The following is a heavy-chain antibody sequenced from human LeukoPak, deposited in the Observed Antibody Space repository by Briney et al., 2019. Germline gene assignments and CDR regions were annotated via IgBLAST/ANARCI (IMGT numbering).Heavy chain of an antibody. CDR3: ANQGGVTVAGTQAGNAFDI. Sequence: GGSLRLSCAASGFTFSSYAMSWVRQAPGKGLEWVSAISGSGGSTYYADSVKGRFTISRDNSKNTLYLQMNSLRAEATAVYYCANQGGVTVAGTQAGNAFDIWGQGTMVTVSS. CDR2: ISGSGGST. D-gene: IGHD6-19*01. J-gene: IGHJ3*02. V-gene: IGHV3-23*01. CDR1: GFTFSSYA.